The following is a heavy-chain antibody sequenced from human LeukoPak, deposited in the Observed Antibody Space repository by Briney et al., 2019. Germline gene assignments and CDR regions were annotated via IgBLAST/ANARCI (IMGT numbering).Heavy chain of an antibody. Sequence: GGSLRLSCAASGFTFSSYWMGWVRQAPGEGLEWVANIKQDGSEKYYVDSVKGRFTISRDNAKNSLYLQMNSLRAEDTAVYYCARVPNPGLRFLEWPKKGDAFDIWGQGTMVTVSS. CDR3: ARVPNPGLRFLEWPKKGDAFDI. CDR1: GFTFSSYW. V-gene: IGHV3-7*01. J-gene: IGHJ3*02. CDR2: IKQDGSEK. D-gene: IGHD3-3*01.